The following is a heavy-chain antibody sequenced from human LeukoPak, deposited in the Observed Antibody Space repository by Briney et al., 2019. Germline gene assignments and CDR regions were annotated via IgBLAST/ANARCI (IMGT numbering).Heavy chain of an antibody. V-gene: IGHV1-24*01. CDR1: GYTLTELS. Sequence: ASVTVSCKVSGYTLTELSIHWVRQAPGKGLEWMGGVDPEDGDTIYAQKFQGRVTMTEDTSTDTAYMELTNLRSEDTAVYYCATVGEGYSYGYLSPRGMDVWGQGTTVTVSS. D-gene: IGHD5-18*01. J-gene: IGHJ6*02. CDR2: VDPEDGDT. CDR3: ATVGEGYSYGYLSPRGMDV.